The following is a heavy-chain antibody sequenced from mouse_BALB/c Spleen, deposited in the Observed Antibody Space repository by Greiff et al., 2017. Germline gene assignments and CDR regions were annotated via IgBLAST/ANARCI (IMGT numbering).Heavy chain of an antibody. D-gene: IGHD2-4*01. J-gene: IGHJ3*01. V-gene: IGHV2-9*02. CDR2: IWAGGST. Sequence: VKLMESGPGLVAPSQSLSITCTVSGFSLTSYGVHWVRQPPGKGLEWLGVIWAGGSTNYNSALMSRLSVSKDNSKSQVFLKMNSLQTDDTAMYYCARERYDYDGAWFAYWGQGTLVTVSA. CDR1: GFSLTSYG. CDR3: ARERYDYDGAWFAY.